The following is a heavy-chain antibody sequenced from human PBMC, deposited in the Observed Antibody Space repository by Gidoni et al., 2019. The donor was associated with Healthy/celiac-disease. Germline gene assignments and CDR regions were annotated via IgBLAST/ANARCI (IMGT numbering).Heavy chain of an antibody. Sequence: QVQLQESGPGLVKPSETLSLTCTVSGYSISSGYYWGWIRQPPGKGLELIGSIYHSGSTYYNPSLKSRVTISVDTSKNQFSLKLSSVTAADTAVYYCARDYGDYGYFDYWGQGTLVTVSS. CDR3: ARDYGDYGYFDY. CDR2: IYHSGST. CDR1: GYSISSGYY. J-gene: IGHJ4*02. V-gene: IGHV4-38-2*02. D-gene: IGHD4-17*01.